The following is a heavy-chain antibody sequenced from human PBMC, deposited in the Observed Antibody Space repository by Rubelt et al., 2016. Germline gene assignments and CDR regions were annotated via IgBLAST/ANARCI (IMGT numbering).Heavy chain of an antibody. V-gene: IGHV3-9*01. J-gene: IGHJ3*02. Sequence: EVQLLESGGGLVQPGGSLRLSCAASGFTFNDYAMHWLRQAPGKGLEWVSGINWTSGSIGYAGSGKGRLIIYRDTPNNTLYLQINSLRAEDTAVYYCAGVETDYGDNLDAFDIWGQGTMVTVSS. CDR1: GFTFNDYA. CDR3: AGVETDYGDNLDAFDI. CDR2: INWTSGSI. D-gene: IGHD4/OR15-4a*01.